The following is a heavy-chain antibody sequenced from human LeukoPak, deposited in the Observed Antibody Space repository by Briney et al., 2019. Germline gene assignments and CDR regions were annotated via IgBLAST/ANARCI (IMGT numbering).Heavy chain of an antibody. CDR2: ISSSSSYI. CDR1: GFTFSSYS. J-gene: IGHJ4*02. Sequence: GGSLRLSCAASGFTFSSYSTNWVRQAPGKGLEWVSSISSSSSYIYYADSVKGRFTISRDNAKNSLYLQMNSLRAEDTAVYYCARDRSGSYATFDYWGQGTLVTVSS. CDR3: ARDRSGSYATFDY. V-gene: IGHV3-21*01. D-gene: IGHD1-26*01.